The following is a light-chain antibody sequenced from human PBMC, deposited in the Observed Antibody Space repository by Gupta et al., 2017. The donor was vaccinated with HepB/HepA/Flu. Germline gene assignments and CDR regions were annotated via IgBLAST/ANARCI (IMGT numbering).Light chain of an antibody. CDR1: QSISSW. CDR2: KAS. CDR3: QQKNSAPYT. V-gene: IGKV1-5*03. Sequence: DIQMTQSPSTLSAAVGDRVTITCRASQSISSWLAWYQQKPGKAPKLLIYKASSLQSGVPSRFSGSGSGTEFTLTISSLQPDDFASYYCQQKNSAPYTFGQGTKVEIK. J-gene: IGKJ2*01.